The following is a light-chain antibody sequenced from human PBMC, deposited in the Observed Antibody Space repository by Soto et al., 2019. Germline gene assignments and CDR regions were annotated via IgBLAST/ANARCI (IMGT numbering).Light chain of an antibody. CDR2: GAS. CDR3: QQYYNWLLT. Sequence: IVMTQSPATLSVSPGESVTLSCRASQSVSSNLAWYQHKPGQAPRLLIYGASTRATGIPARFSGSGSGTEFTLTISSLHSEDFAVYYCQQYYNWLLTFGGGAKVEIK. V-gene: IGKV3-15*01. CDR1: QSVSSN. J-gene: IGKJ4*01.